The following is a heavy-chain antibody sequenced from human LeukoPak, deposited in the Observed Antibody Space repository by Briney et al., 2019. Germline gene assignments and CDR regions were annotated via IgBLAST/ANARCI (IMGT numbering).Heavy chain of an antibody. D-gene: IGHD3-10*01. CDR2: IYYSGST. J-gene: IGHJ4*02. CDR1: GGSISSYY. Sequence: SETLSLTCTVSGGSISSYYWSWIRQPPGKGLEWIGYIYYSGSTNYNPSLKSRVTISVDTSKNQFSLKLSSVTAADTAVYYCARGGRFGEILPTWFDYWGQGTLVTVSS. CDR3: ARGGRFGEILPTWFDY. V-gene: IGHV4-59*01.